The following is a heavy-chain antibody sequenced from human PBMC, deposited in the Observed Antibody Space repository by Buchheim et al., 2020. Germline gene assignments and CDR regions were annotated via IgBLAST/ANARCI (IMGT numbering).Heavy chain of an antibody. V-gene: IGHV1-8*01. D-gene: IGHD3-9*01. CDR1: GYTFTSYD. CDR2: MNPNSGNT. Sequence: QVQLVQSGAEVKKPGASVKVSCKASGYTFTSYDINWVRQATGQGLEWMGWMNPNSGNTGYAQKFQGRVTMTRNNSISTAYMELRSLGSEETAVYYCARSPKYYDILTGQRPSVDYWGQGTL. J-gene: IGHJ4*02. CDR3: ARSPKYYDILTGQRPSVDY.